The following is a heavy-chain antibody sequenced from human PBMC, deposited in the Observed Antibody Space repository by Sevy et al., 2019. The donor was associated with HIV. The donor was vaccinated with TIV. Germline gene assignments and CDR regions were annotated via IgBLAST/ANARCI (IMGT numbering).Heavy chain of an antibody. Sequence: GGSLRLSCAASGFTFSNAWMSWVRQAPGKGLEWVGRIKSKTDGGTTDYAGPVKGRFTISRDDSKNTLYLQMNSLKTEDTAVYYCTTDLRKYYDSSGYYPVFDYWGQGTLVTVSS. CDR3: TTDLRKYYDSSGYYPVFDY. CDR2: IKSKTDGGTT. J-gene: IGHJ4*02. D-gene: IGHD3-22*01. V-gene: IGHV3-15*01. CDR1: GFTFSNAW.